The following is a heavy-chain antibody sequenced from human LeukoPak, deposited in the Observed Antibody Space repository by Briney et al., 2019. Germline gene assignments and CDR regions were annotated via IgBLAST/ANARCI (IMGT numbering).Heavy chain of an antibody. CDR3: AKERGRIQLLYYFDY. D-gene: IGHD5-18*01. Sequence: GGSLRLSCAASGFTFSSYGMHWVRQAPGKGLEWVAFIRYDGSNKYYADSVKGRFTNSRDNSKNTLYLQMNSLRAEDTAVYYCAKERGRIQLLYYFDYWGQGTLVTVSS. CDR1: GFTFSSYG. V-gene: IGHV3-30*02. J-gene: IGHJ4*02. CDR2: IRYDGSNK.